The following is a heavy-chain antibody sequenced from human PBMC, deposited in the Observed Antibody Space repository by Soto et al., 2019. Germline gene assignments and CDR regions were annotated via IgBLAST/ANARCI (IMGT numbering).Heavy chain of an antibody. J-gene: IGHJ4*02. CDR3: ARGSWSYGSGSPKFDY. CDR1: GGSFSGYY. Sequence: PSETLSLTCAVYGGSFSGYYWSWIRQPPGKGLEWIGEINHSGSTNYNPSLKSRVTISVDTSKNQFSQKLSSVTAADTAVYYCARGSWSYGSGSPKFDYWGQGTLVTVSS. V-gene: IGHV4-34*01. D-gene: IGHD3-10*01. CDR2: INHSGST.